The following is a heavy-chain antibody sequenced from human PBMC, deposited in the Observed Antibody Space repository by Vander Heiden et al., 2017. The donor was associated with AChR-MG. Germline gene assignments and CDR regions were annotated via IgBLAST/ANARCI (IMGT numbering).Heavy chain of an antibody. CDR2: IYHSVAT. D-gene: IGHD1-26*01. CDR3: AGLVGGTGLYWFDT. CDR1: GASIPNNDYF. J-gene: IGHJ5*02. V-gene: IGHV4-39*01. Sequence: QLHLQESGPGLAQSSSTLSLTCTVSGASIPNNDYFWAWTRQSLGTALAWLGTIYHSVATNYNPSLKSRVAMSIDTSKNQFSLKLSSVTAADTAVYYCAGLVGGTGLYWFDTWGQGTLVTVSS.